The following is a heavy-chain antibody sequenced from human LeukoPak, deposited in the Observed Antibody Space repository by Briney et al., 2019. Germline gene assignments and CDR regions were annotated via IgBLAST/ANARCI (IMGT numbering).Heavy chain of an antibody. V-gene: IGHV1-18*01. Sequence: ASVKVPCKASGYTFTSYGISWVRQAPGQGLEWMGWISAYNGNTNYAQKLQGRVTMTTDTSTSTAYMELRSLRSDDTAVYYCARVSGDLYDSSALGAFDIWGQGTMVTVSS. J-gene: IGHJ3*02. CDR1: GYTFTSYG. D-gene: IGHD3-22*01. CDR2: ISAYNGNT. CDR3: ARVSGDLYDSSALGAFDI.